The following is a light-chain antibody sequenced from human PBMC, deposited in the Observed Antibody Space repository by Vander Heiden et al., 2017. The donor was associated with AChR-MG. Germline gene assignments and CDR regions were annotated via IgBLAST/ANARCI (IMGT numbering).Light chain of an antibody. CDR1: SSDVGGFNY. V-gene: IGLV2-8*01. Sequence: QSALTQPPSASGSPGQPVTISCTGTSSDVGGFNYVSWYQQHPGKAPKLMIYEVNQRPSGVPDRFSGSKSGNTASLTVSGLQAEDEGDYFCSSYAGSNNVVFGGGTKLTVL. CDR3: SSYAGSNNVV. J-gene: IGLJ2*01. CDR2: EVN.